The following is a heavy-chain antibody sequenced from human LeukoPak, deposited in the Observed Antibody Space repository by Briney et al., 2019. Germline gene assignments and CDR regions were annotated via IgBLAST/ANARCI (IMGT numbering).Heavy chain of an antibody. CDR1: AYSFTGYF. D-gene: IGHD3-3*01. V-gene: IGHV1-2*06. Sequence: GASVKVSCKASAYSFTGYFLHWVRQAPGQGLEWMGRINPDTGDTNYAQKFQGRVTMTRDTSISTAYMELTSLRSDDTAMYYCAKASRTIFGVVIVVGRPSDAFDVWGQGTMDTVSS. CDR2: INPDTGDT. J-gene: IGHJ3*01. CDR3: AKASRTIFGVVIVVGRPSDAFDV.